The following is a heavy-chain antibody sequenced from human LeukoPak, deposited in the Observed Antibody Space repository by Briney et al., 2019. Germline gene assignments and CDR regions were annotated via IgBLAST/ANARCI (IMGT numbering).Heavy chain of an antibody. CDR2: ISSSSSTI. CDR1: GFTFSSSS. D-gene: IGHD6-6*01. V-gene: IGHV3-48*01. CDR3: ASLPRRERH. J-gene: IGHJ4*02. Sequence: PGGFLRLSCAASGFTFSSSSMNWVRQAPGKGLEWVSYISSSSSTIYYADSVKGRFTISRDNAKNSLYLQMNSLRAEDTALYYCASLPRRERHWGQGTLVTVSS.